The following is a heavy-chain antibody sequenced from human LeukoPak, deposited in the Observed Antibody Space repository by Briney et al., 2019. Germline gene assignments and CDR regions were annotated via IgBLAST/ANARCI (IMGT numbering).Heavy chain of an antibody. CDR1: GFTISTYA. Sequence: GGSLRLSCAASGFTISTYAMTWVRQAPGKGLEWVSLIGGSGGGTYYADSVKGRFTISRDNAKNSLYLQMNSLKAEDMAVYYCARAHVTGVDAFDMWGQGTMVTVSS. CDR3: ARAHVTGVDAFDM. D-gene: IGHD2-21*02. V-gene: IGHV3-23*01. CDR2: IGGSGGGT. J-gene: IGHJ3*02.